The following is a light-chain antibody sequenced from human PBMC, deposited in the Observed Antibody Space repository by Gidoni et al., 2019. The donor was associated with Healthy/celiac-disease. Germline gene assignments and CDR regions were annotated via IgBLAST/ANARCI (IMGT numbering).Light chain of an antibody. J-gene: IGKJ1*01. V-gene: IGKV1-39*01. CDR3: QPRYSTPRT. Sequence: DIQMTQSPSSLSASVGDRVTITCRASQSISSYLNGYQQKPGKAPKLLIYAASSLQSGVPPRFSGSGSGTDFTLTISSLQPEAFATYYCQPRYSTPRTFGQGTKVEI. CDR1: QSISSY. CDR2: AAS.